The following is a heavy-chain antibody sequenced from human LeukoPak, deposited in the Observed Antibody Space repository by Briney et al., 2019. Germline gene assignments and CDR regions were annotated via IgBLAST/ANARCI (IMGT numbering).Heavy chain of an antibody. CDR2: IYYSGST. Sequence: KPSETLSLTCTVSGGSISSGDYYWSWIRQPPGKGLEWIGYIYYSGSTYYNPSLKSRVIISVDTSKNQFSLKLSSVTAADTAVYYCARAYCGGDCHNFDYWGQGTLVTVSS. CDR1: GGSISSGDYY. CDR3: ARAYCGGDCHNFDY. V-gene: IGHV4-30-4*01. J-gene: IGHJ4*02. D-gene: IGHD2-21*02.